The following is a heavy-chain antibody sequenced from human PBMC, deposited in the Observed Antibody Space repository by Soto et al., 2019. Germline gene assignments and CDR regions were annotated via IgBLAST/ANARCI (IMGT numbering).Heavy chain of an antibody. Sequence: QVQLVQSGAEVKKPGASVKVSCKASGYTFTSYGISWVRQAPGQGLEWMGWISAYNGNTNYAQKLQGRVTMTTDTSTSTAYMELRSLRSDDTAVYYCARVNYDFWSGYYTTFDYWGQGTLVTVSS. CDR1: GYTFTSYG. V-gene: IGHV1-18*01. J-gene: IGHJ4*02. CDR3: ARVNYDFWSGYYTTFDY. D-gene: IGHD3-3*01. CDR2: ISAYNGNT.